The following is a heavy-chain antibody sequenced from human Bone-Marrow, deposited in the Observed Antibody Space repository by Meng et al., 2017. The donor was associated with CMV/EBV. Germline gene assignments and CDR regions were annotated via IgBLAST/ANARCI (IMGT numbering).Heavy chain of an antibody. D-gene: IGHD6-6*01. CDR3: TTDPSSYYFDY. Sequence: GGSLRLSCVASGFTLSDHYIDWVRQAPGKGLEWVGRSRNKPNSYTTEYAASVKGRFTTSRDDSKNSVLLQMSSLKTEDTAVYYCTTDPSSYYFDYWGQGTLVTVSS. J-gene: IGHJ4*02. CDR1: GFTLSDHY. CDR2: SRNKPNSYTT. V-gene: IGHV3-72*01.